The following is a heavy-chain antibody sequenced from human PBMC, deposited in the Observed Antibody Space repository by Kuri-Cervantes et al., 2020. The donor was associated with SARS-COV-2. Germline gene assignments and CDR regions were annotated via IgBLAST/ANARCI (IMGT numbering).Heavy chain of an antibody. CDR2: IRYDGNDK. V-gene: IGHV3-30*02. D-gene: IGHD2-2*02. CDR3: AKDGVEHCSSTSCYTSYYYYMDV. CDR1: GFTFSSYG. Sequence: GESLKISCAASGFTFSSYGMHWVRQAPGKGLEWVAFIRYDGNDKFYGDSVRGRFTISRDNSKNTLYLQMNSLRAEDTAVHYCAKDGVEHCSSTSCYTSYYYYMDVWGKGTTVTVSS. J-gene: IGHJ6*03.